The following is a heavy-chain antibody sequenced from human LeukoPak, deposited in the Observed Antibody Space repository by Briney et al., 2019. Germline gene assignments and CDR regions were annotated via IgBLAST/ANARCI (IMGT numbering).Heavy chain of an antibody. CDR3: ARYMITFGGVIARNWFGP. CDR2: ISAYNGNT. J-gene: IGHJ5*02. V-gene: IGHV1-18*01. CDR1: GYTFTSYG. D-gene: IGHD3-16*02. Sequence: ASVKVSCKASGYTFTSYGISWVRQAPGQGLEWMGWISAYNGNTNYAQKLQGRVTMTTDTSTSTAYMELRSLRSDDTAVYYCARYMITFGGVIARNWFGPWGQGTLVTVSS.